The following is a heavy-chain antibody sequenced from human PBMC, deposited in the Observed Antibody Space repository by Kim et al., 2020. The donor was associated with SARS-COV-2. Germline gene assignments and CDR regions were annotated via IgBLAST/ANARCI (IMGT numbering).Heavy chain of an antibody. D-gene: IGHD6-13*01. Sequence: GGSLRLSCAASGFTFSSYSMNWVRQDPGKGLHWVSYIMSSSSTISYADSVKGRFTISRDNAKNSLYLQMNSLRDGYTAVYYCARTGQQLVQGYYYYYMDVWGKGTTVTVSS. J-gene: IGHJ6*03. CDR3: ARTGQQLVQGYYYYYMDV. CDR1: GFTFSSYS. V-gene: IGHV3-48*02. CDR2: IMSSSSTI.